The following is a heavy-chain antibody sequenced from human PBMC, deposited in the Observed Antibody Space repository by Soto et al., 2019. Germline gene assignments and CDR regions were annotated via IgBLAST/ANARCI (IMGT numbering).Heavy chain of an antibody. CDR1: GYTFTSYG. J-gene: IGHJ6*02. V-gene: IGHV1-18*01. CDR2: ISAYNGNT. CDR3: ARDRHGEAYQLLSVIYGMDV. D-gene: IGHD2-2*01. Sequence: ASVKVSCKASGYTFTSYGISWVRQAPGQGLEWMGWISAYNGNTNYAQKLQGRVTMTTDTSTSTAYMELRSLRSDDTAVYYCARDRHGEAYQLLSVIYGMDVWGQGTTVTVSS.